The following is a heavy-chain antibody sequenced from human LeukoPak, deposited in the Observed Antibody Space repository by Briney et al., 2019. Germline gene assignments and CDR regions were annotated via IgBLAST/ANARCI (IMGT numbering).Heavy chain of an antibody. V-gene: IGHV5-51*01. J-gene: IGHJ3*02. D-gene: IGHD6-13*01. CDR3: GRIPAAGSLKGSFDI. CDR2: IYPGDSDT. CDR1: GYSFTTYW. Sequence: GESLNISCKGSGYSFTTYWIGWVRQMPGKGLEWMGIIYPGDSDTTYSPSFQGQVTISADKSISTAYLQWSSLKASDSAMYYCGRIPAAGSLKGSFDIWGQGTMVTVSS.